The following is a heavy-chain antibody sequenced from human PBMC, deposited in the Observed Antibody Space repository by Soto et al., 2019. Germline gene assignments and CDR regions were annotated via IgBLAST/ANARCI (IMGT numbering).Heavy chain of an antibody. Sequence: QVQLVQSGAEVKKPGASVKVSCKASGYTFTSYGISWVRRAPGQGLEWMGWISAYNGNTNYAQKLQGRVTMTTDTSTSTAYMELRSLRSDDTAVYYCAREKGYCSGGSCYQSWFDPWGQGTLVTVSS. J-gene: IGHJ5*02. D-gene: IGHD2-15*01. CDR2: ISAYNGNT. CDR1: GYTFTSYG. V-gene: IGHV1-18*01. CDR3: AREKGYCSGGSCYQSWFDP.